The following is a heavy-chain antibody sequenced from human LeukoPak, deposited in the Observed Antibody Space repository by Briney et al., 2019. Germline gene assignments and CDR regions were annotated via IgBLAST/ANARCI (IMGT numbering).Heavy chain of an antibody. CDR3: AKEGYNMGFDY. CDR2: ISYDGSKK. V-gene: IGHV3-30*18. J-gene: IGHJ4*02. CDR1: GFILSNYG. D-gene: IGHD1-14*01. Sequence: PGGSLRLSCAASGFILSNYGMHWVRQAPGKGLEGVAVISYDGSKKYYADSVKGRFTISRDNSKNTLYLQMNSLRAEDTAVYYCAKEGYNMGFDYWGQGTLVTVSS.